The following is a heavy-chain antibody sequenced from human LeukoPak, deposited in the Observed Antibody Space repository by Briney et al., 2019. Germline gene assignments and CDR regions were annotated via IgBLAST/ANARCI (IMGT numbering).Heavy chain of an antibody. Sequence: GGSLRLSCTASGFTFSTYAMTWVRQAPGKGLDGVSAIGASGADTYYADSAKGRFTVSRDNSKNTLYLQMSNLRADDTAVYFCAKRPRDSSGYYLGAFDRWGQGTTVTVSS. J-gene: IGHJ3*01. CDR3: AKRPRDSSGYYLGAFDR. CDR2: IGASGADT. V-gene: IGHV3-23*01. CDR1: GFTFSTYA. D-gene: IGHD3-22*01.